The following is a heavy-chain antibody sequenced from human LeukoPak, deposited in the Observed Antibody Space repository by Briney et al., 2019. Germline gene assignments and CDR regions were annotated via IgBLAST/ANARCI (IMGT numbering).Heavy chain of an antibody. Sequence: GGSLRLSCATSGFTLSIYWMSWVRQAPGKGPEWVANIRPDGSEKNYVDSVKGRFTISRDNAKNSLYLQVNSLRAEDTAVYYCARAGGEHIVVVPAAMTRVHYYYYMDVWGKGTTVTVSS. CDR2: IRPDGSEK. V-gene: IGHV3-7*01. CDR1: GFTLSIYW. CDR3: ARAGGEHIVVVPAAMTRVHYYYYMDV. D-gene: IGHD2-2*01. J-gene: IGHJ6*03.